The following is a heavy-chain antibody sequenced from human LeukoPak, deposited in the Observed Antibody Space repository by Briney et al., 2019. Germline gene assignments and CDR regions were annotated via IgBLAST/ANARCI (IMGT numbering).Heavy chain of an antibody. Sequence: GGSLRLSCAASGFTFNIYAMAWVRQAPGKGLEWVSGITGSGSGGYTYYADSVKGRFTISRDNSQNTLYLQMNSLRAEDTAVFHCAKEGYYGSGSFPDYWGQGTLVTVSS. V-gene: IGHV3-23*01. D-gene: IGHD3-10*01. J-gene: IGHJ4*02. CDR3: AKEGYYGSGSFPDY. CDR1: GFTFNIYA. CDR2: ITGSGSGGYT.